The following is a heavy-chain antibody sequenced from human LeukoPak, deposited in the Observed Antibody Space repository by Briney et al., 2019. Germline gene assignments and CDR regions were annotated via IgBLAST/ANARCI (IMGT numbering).Heavy chain of an antibody. CDR3: ARGHLGYCSSTSCYTFSY. CDR1: GGSFSGYY. V-gene: IGHV4-34*01. CDR2: INHSGST. Sequence: SETLSLTCAVYGGSFSGYYWSWIRQPPGKGLEWIGEINHSGSTNYNPSLKSRVTISVDTSKNQFSLKLSSVTAADTAVYYCARGHLGYCSSTSCYTFSYWGQGTLVTVSS. J-gene: IGHJ4*02. D-gene: IGHD2-2*02.